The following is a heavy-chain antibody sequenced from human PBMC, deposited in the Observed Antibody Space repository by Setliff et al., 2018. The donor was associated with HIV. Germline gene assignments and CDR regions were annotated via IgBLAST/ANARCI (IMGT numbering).Heavy chain of an antibody. J-gene: IGHJ4*02. CDR3: ARSRAAGFDY. V-gene: IGHV3-48*01. CDR2: ISSSSSTI. Sequence: SCAASGFTFSTYRMNWVRQAPGKGLEWVSYISSSSSTIYYADSVKGRFTISRDNAKNSLYLQMNSLRAGDTAVYYCARSRAAGFDYWGQGTLVTVSS. CDR1: GFTFSTYR. D-gene: IGHD6-13*01.